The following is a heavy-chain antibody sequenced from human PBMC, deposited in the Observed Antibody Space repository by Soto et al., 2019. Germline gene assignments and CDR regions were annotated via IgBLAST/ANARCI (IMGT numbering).Heavy chain of an antibody. CDR1: GVSFNSYG. J-gene: IGHJ4*02. D-gene: IGHD2-21*01. Sequence: QVQLLQSGTEVKRPGSSVKVSCKTSGVSFNSYGFAWVRQAPGRGLEWVGKINPASQLTYYEQSLQGRVTITADTSTRTAYMELSGLTSEDTAVYFCARMRLARLDHWGQGTLVTVSS. CDR2: INPASQLT. V-gene: IGHV1-69*09. CDR3: ARMRLARLDH.